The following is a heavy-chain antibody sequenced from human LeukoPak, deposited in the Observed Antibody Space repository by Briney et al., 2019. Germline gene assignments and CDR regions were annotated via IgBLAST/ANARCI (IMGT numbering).Heavy chain of an antibody. CDR3: APLNCSGDTCYSHVLQL. J-gene: IGHJ3*01. V-gene: IGHV3-48*03. Sequence: GGSLRLARAASGFIVSNYDMKSVRQAPGKGLEWLSYISSGGSTIYYADSVRGRFTISRDNSKNSLYLQMDSLGAEDTAVYYCAPLNCSGDTCYSHVLQLGGQGTMVTVSS. CDR2: ISSGGSTI. D-gene: IGHD2-15*01. CDR1: GFIVSNYD.